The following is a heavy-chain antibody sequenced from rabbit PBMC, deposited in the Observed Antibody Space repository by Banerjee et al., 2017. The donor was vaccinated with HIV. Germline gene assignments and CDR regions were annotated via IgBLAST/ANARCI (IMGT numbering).Heavy chain of an antibody. CDR3: ARDLAGVIGWNFGL. D-gene: IGHD4-1*01. J-gene: IGHJ4*01. CDR2: IPTASRGST. Sequence: QEQLAESGGDLVKPGASLTLTCTASGFSFSGSDYLCRVRQSPGKGLEWIGCIPTASRGSTYFATWAKGRFTISETSSTTVTLQVTSLTAADTATYFCARDLAGVIGWNFGLWGPGTLVTVS. V-gene: IGHV1S45*01. CDR1: GFSFSGSDY.